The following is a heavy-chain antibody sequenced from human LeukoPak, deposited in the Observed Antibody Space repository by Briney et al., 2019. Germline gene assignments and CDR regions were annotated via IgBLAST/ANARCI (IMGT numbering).Heavy chain of an antibody. CDR2: ISSSSSYI. CDR3: ARDPGYCSSTSCYRWLVDY. D-gene: IGHD2-2*02. Sequence: PGGSLRLSCAASGFPFISYSMNSVRQAPGKGLEWVSSISSSSSYIYYADSVKGRFTTSRDNAKNLLYLQMNSLRAEDTAVYYCARDPGYCSSTSCYRWLVDYWGQGTLVTVSS. J-gene: IGHJ4*02. CDR1: GFPFISYS. V-gene: IGHV3-21*01.